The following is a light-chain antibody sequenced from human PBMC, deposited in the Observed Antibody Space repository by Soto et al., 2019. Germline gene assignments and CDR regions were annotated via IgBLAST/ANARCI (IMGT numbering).Light chain of an antibody. CDR2: GAS. Sequence: EIVMTQSPATLSVSPGERATLSCRASQSVSNNLAWYQQKPGQAPRLLIYGASTRATGIPARFSGSGSGTEFTLTISSLQSEDFAVYYCQQYNNWPPWTFGQGTRVEIK. CDR3: QQYNNWPPWT. CDR1: QSVSNN. V-gene: IGKV3-15*01. J-gene: IGKJ1*01.